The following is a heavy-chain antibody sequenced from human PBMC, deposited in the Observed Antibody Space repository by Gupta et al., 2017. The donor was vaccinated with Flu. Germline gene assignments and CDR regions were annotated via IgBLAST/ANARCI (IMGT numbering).Heavy chain of an antibody. V-gene: IGHV1-2*06. J-gene: IGHJ4*02. D-gene: IGHD1-26*01. CDR3: ARDRGGGYGV. CDR2: FNPNSGGA. CDR1: GYTFTDYF. Sequence: QVQLVQSGAEVKKPGASVKVSCTPSGYTFTDYFIHWVRQAPGQGLEWMGRFNPNSGGADYAQNFQGRVTLTGDTSISTAYMELSRLKSDDTAVYYCARDRGGGYGVWGQGTLVTVSS.